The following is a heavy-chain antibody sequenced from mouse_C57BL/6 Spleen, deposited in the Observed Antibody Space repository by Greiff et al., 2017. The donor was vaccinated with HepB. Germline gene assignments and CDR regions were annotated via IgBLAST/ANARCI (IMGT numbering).Heavy chain of an antibody. CDR2: IHPSDSDT. J-gene: IGHJ4*01. CDR3: AIPATVVGYYAMDY. D-gene: IGHD1-1*01. V-gene: IGHV1-74*01. Sequence: QVQLKQPGAELVKPGASVKVSCKASGYTFTSYWMHWVKQRPGQGLEWIGRIHPSDSDTNYNQKFKGKATLTVDKSSSTAYMQLSSLTSEDSAVYYCAIPATVVGYYAMDYWGQGTSVTVSS. CDR1: GYTFTSYW.